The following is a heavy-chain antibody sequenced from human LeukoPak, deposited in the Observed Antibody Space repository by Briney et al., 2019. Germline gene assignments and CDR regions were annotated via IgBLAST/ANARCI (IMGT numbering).Heavy chain of an antibody. D-gene: IGHD3-22*01. Sequence: GGSLRLSCAASGFTFSYFWMSWVRQAPGKGLEWVANIKEDGSEKYYVDSVKGRFTISRDNAKDSLYLQMNSLRAEDTAVYYCAREYYYDSSGYASFGYWGQGTLVTVSS. J-gene: IGHJ4*02. CDR3: AREYYYDSSGYASFGY. CDR1: GFTFSYFW. CDR2: IKEDGSEK. V-gene: IGHV3-7*01.